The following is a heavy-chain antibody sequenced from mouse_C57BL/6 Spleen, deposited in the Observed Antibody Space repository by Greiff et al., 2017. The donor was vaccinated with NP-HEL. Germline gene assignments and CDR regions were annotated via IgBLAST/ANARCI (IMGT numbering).Heavy chain of an antibody. CDR3: ARGGDGNHYAMDD. CDR1: GYTFTSYW. V-gene: IGHV1-55*01. J-gene: IGHJ4*01. D-gene: IGHD2-1*01. CDR2: IYPGSGST. Sequence: QVQLQQPGAELVKPGASVKMSCKASGYTFTSYWITWVKQRPGPGLEWIGDIYPGSGSTNYNEKFKSKATLTVDTSSSTAYMKLSSLTSEDSAVYYCARGGDGNHYAMDDWGQGTSVTVSS.